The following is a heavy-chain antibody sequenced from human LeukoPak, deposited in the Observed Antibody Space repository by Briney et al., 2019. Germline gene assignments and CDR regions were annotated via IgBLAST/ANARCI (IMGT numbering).Heavy chain of an antibody. V-gene: IGHV3-7*01. CDR3: ARPANRLFLF. Sequence: GGSLRLSCVGSGFSLSGDWMTWVRQAPGTGLEWVANIKEDGGETYYVDSVKGRFTNSRDNAKNSLFLQKNNLRAEITAVYFCARPANRLFLFWGPGTLVTVSS. J-gene: IGHJ4*02. D-gene: IGHD2-21*01. CDR2: IKEDGGET. CDR1: GFSLSGDW.